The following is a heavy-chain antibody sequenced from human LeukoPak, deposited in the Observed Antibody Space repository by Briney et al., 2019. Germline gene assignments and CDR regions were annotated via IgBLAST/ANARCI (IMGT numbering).Heavy chain of an antibody. CDR1: GFTFSSYA. J-gene: IGHJ4*02. CDR2: ISGSGGST. V-gene: IGHV3-23*01. Sequence: PGGSLRLSCAVSGFTFSSYAMSWVRQAPGKGLEWVSSISGSGGSTYYADSVKGRFTISRDNSKHTLYLQMNSLRAEDTAVYYCAKAVAGTFDYWGQGTLVTVSS. D-gene: IGHD6-13*01. CDR3: AKAVAGTFDY.